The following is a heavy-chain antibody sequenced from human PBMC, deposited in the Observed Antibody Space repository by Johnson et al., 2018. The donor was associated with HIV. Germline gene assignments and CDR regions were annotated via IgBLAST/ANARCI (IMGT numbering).Heavy chain of an antibody. CDR1: GFTVSSNY. Sequence: VQLVESGGGLVPPGGSLRLSCAASGFTVSSNYMSWVRQAPGKGLEWVGFIRSNAYGGTTASAASVTGRFIISRDYSKSIAYLQMNSLKTEDTAVYYCTRGGGAYCGSDCLRTFDVWGQGTVLTVS. D-gene: IGHD2-21*02. CDR3: TRGGGAYCGSDCLRTFDV. J-gene: IGHJ3*01. V-gene: IGHV3-71*01. CDR2: IRSNAYGGTT.